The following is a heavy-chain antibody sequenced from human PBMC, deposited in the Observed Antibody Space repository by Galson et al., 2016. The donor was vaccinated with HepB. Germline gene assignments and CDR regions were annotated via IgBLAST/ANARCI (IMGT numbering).Heavy chain of an antibody. CDR2: INSSGST. D-gene: IGHD3-22*01. CDR3: ARDRLYYDSRAYYPTFDY. CDR1: GGSVSSGTYF. J-gene: IGHJ4*02. V-gene: IGHV4-61*01. Sequence: ETLSLTCTVSGGSVSSGTYFWSWIRQPPGKGLEWIGYINSSGSTKYNPSLKSPVTTSVDTSKNPFSLKLSSVTAADSAVYYCARDRLYYDSRAYYPTFDYWGQGTLVTVSS.